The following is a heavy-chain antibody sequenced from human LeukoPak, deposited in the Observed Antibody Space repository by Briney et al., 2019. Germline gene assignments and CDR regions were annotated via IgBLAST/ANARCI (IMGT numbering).Heavy chain of an antibody. Sequence: SETLSLTCTVSGGSISSYYWSWIRQPPGKGLEWIGYIYYSGSTNYNPSLKSRVTMSVDASKNQFSLKLSSVTAADTAVYYCARGQGYYGSGSEFDYWGQGTLVTVSS. CDR1: GGSISSYY. V-gene: IGHV4-59*12. CDR3: ARGQGYYGSGSEFDY. J-gene: IGHJ4*02. D-gene: IGHD3-10*01. CDR2: IYYSGST.